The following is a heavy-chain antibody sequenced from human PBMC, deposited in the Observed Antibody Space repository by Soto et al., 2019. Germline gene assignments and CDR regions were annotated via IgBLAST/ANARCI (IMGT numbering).Heavy chain of an antibody. CDR3: ARRTATYYCYIDV. CDR1: GGTFSSYT. J-gene: IGHJ6*03. Sequence: GASVKVSCKASGGTFSSYTISWVRQAPGQGLEWMGRIIPILGIANYAQKFQGRVTITADKSTSTAYMELSSLRSEDTAVYYCARRTATYYCYIDVWGKGTTVTVSS. CDR2: IIPILGIA. D-gene: IGHD1-26*01. V-gene: IGHV1-69*02.